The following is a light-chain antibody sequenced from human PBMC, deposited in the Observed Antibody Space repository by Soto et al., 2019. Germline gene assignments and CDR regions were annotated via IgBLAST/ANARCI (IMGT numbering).Light chain of an antibody. V-gene: IGKV3-15*01. CDR1: QSVSTS. J-gene: IGKJ1*01. CDR2: GAS. CDR3: QQYNNWWT. Sequence: EIVMTQSPATLSVSPGETATLSCRASQSVSTSLAWYQQKPGQAPRLLISGASTRATGVPARFSGSGSETEFTLNISSLQSKDFAVYYCQQYNNWWTFGQGTKVEI.